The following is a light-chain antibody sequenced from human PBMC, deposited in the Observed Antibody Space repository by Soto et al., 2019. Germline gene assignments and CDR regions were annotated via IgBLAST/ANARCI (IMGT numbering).Light chain of an antibody. CDR1: QSVNRY. CDR2: GAS. V-gene: IGKV3-15*01. CDR3: QQYNNWPRT. J-gene: IGKJ1*01. Sequence: EIVMTQSPSTLSASAGERATLSCRASQSVNRYLAWYQQKPGQAPRLLISGASTMDNGIPARFSGSGSGTEFTLTISSLQSEDVAVYFCQQYNNWPRTFGQGTKVEIK.